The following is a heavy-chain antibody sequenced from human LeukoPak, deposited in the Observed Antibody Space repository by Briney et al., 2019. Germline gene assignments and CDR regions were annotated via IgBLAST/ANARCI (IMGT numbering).Heavy chain of an antibody. J-gene: IGHJ6*02. CDR3: ASSEWLPPNYYYGMDV. Sequence: GGSLRLSCAASGFTFHDHAIHWVRQAPGKGLEWVSGISWNSGSIGYADSVKGRFTISRDNAKNSLYLQMNSLRAEDTALYYCASSEWLPPNYYYGMDVWGQGTTVTVSS. V-gene: IGHV3-9*01. D-gene: IGHD3-3*01. CDR2: ISWNSGSI. CDR1: GFTFHDHA.